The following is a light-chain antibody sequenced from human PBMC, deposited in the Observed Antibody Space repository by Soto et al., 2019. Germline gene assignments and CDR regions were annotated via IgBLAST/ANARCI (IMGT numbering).Light chain of an antibody. Sequence: QSVLTQPPSVSAAPGQKVTISCSGSSSNIGNNYVSWYQQLPGTAPKLLIYDSNKRPSGIPDRFSGSKSGTSATLDITGLQTGDEADYYCATWDSSLTWEVFGGGTKLTVL. J-gene: IGLJ2*01. V-gene: IGLV1-51*01. CDR1: SSNIGNNY. CDR3: ATWDSSLTWEV. CDR2: DSN.